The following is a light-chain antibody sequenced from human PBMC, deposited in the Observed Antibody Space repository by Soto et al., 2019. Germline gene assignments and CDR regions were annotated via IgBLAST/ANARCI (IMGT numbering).Light chain of an antibody. CDR2: DAS. V-gene: IGKV1-5*01. Sequence: DIQMTQSPSTLSASAGDRVTITCRASQSITIWLAWYQQKPGKAPKLLIYDASTLESGVPSRFSGSGSGTEFTLTLSSLQPDEFATYYCQQCHSFPIPFGQGTRLEIK. J-gene: IGKJ5*01. CDR1: QSITIW. CDR3: QQCHSFPIP.